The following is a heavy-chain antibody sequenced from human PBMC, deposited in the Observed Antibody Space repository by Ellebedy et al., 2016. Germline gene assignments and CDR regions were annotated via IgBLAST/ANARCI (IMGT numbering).Heavy chain of an antibody. V-gene: IGHV3-33*01. CDR1: GFSFSSYG. Sequence: GGSLRLXXAASGFSFSSYGMYWVRQAPGKGLEWVAVIWYDGSNKYYADSVKGRFTISRDNSKNTLYLQMNSPRAEDTALYYCAREGGIFGLDYWGQGTLVTVSS. J-gene: IGHJ4*02. CDR3: AREGGIFGLDY. CDR2: IWYDGSNK. D-gene: IGHD3-3*02.